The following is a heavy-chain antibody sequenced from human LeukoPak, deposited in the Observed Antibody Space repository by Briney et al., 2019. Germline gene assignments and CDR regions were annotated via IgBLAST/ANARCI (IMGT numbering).Heavy chain of an antibody. J-gene: IGHJ6*03. CDR2: INHSGST. CDR3: ARVKDPGGYYYYYYMDI. V-gene: IGHV4-34*01. D-gene: IGHD3-16*01. CDR1: GGSFSGHY. Sequence: SETLSLTCAVYGGSFSGHYWTWIRQPPGKGLEWIGEINHSGSTNYNPSLKSRVTISADTSKNQFSLKVSSVTAADTAVYYCARVKDPGGYYYYYYMDIWGKGNTVTVSS.